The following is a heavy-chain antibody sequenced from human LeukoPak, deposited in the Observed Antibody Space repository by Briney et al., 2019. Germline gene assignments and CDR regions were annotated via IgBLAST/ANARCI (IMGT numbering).Heavy chain of an antibody. V-gene: IGHV3-23*01. CDR1: GLTFSNFW. Sequence: GSLRLSCVASGLTFSNFWMNWVRQAPGKGLEWVSAISGSGGTTSYADSVKGRFTISRDNSKNTLYVQMNSLRAEDTAVYYCAKEAGQLVKRFDPWGQGTLVTVSS. J-gene: IGHJ5*02. D-gene: IGHD6-6*01. CDR2: ISGSGGTT. CDR3: AKEAGQLVKRFDP.